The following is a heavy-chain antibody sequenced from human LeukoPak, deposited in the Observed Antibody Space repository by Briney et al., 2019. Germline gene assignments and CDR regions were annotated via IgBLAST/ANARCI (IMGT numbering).Heavy chain of an antibody. V-gene: IGHV1-18*01. CDR1: GFRFNSYG. J-gene: IGHJ4*02. D-gene: IGHD1-14*01. CDR2: VAAYNGDT. Sequence: ASVKVSCKASGFRFNSYGISWVRQAPGQGLEWMGWVAAYNGDTNYAQKFQGRVTMTRDTSISTINMELSRLTSDDTAVYYCARATAENDHWGQGTLVTVSS. CDR3: ARATAENDH.